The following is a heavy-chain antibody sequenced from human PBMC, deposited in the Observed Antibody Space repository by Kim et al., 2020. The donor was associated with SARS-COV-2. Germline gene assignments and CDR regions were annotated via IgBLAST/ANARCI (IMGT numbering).Heavy chain of an antibody. Sequence: GGSLRLSCAASGFTFSSYAMSCVRQAPGKGLEWVSAISGSGGSTYYADSVKGRFTISRDNSKNTLYLQMNSLRAEDTAVYYCAKDQAAAAGRPYYFDYWGQGTLVTVSS. CDR1: GFTFSSYA. D-gene: IGHD6-13*01. CDR2: ISGSGGST. J-gene: IGHJ4*02. V-gene: IGHV3-23*01. CDR3: AKDQAAAAGRPYYFDY.